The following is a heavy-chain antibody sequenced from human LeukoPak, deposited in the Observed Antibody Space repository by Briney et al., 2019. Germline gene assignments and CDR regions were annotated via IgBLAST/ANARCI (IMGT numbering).Heavy chain of an antibody. V-gene: IGHV3-7*01. J-gene: IGHJ4*02. CDR1: GFTSSGYW. Sequence: GGSLRLSCVVSGFTSSGYWMAWVRQAPGKGLEWVANIKQDGSAKTYVDSVKGRFTISRDNARNSLYLQMNSPRADDTAVYYCVRHYYDGSAYFFDCWGQGTLVTVSS. CDR3: VRHYYDGSAYFFDC. D-gene: IGHD3-22*01. CDR2: IKQDGSAK.